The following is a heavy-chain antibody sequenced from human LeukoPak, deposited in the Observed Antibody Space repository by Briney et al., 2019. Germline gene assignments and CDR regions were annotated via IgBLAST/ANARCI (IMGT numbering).Heavy chain of an antibody. CDR3: ARGEEKTYYDILTGYNDAFDI. D-gene: IGHD3-9*01. CDR2: MNPNSGNT. J-gene: IGHJ3*02. CDR1: GYTFTSYD. V-gene: IGHV1-8*01. Sequence: ASVKVSCKASGYTFTSYDINWVRQATGQGLEWMGWMNPNSGNTGYAQKFQGRVTMTRNTSISTAYMELSSLRSEDTAVYYCARGEEKTYYDILTGYNDAFDIWGQGTMVTVSS.